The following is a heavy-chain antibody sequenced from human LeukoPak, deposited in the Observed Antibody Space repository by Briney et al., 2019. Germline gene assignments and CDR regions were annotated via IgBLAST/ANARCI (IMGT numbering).Heavy chain of an antibody. Sequence: GGSLRLSCAASGCTFSSYAMSWVRQAPGKGLEWVSAISGSGGSTYYADSVKGRFTISRDNSKNTLYLQMNSLRAEDTAVYYCAKDLGGSSHYYYYGMDVWGQGTTVTVSS. J-gene: IGHJ6*02. CDR2: ISGSGGST. CDR3: AKDLGGSSHYYYYGMDV. D-gene: IGHD2-15*01. V-gene: IGHV3-23*01. CDR1: GCTFSSYA.